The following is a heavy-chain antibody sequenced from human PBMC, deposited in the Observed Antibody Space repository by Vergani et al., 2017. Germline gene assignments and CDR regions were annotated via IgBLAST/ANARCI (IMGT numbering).Heavy chain of an antibody. V-gene: IGHV1-24*01. CDR2: FDPEHGEV. D-gene: IGHD3-22*01. J-gene: IGHJ4*02. CDR1: GYSLTELT. CDR3: AIVAVYYDSSGYYLDY. Sequence: QVQLVQSGSEVRKPGASVKVSCQVSGYSLTELTIYWVRQAPGKGLAWMGGFDPEHGEVTSAHHIQGRVTMTEDRSTDTAYIELCSLRPEDTALYYCAIVAVYYDSSGYYLDYWVQGTLVTVSS.